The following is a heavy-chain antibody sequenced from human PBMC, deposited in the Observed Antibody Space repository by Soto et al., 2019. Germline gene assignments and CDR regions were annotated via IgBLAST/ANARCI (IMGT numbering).Heavy chain of an antibody. V-gene: IGHV3-23*01. D-gene: IGHD6-19*01. CDR3: AKDTIRAVAGLFDY. J-gene: IGHJ4*02. CDR1: GFTFSSYA. CDR2: ISGSGGGT. Sequence: GGSLRLSCAASGFTFSSYAMSWVRQAPGKGLEWVSAISGSGGGTYYADSVKGRFTISRDNSKNTLYLQMNSLRAEDTAVYYCAKDTIRAVAGLFDYWGQGTLVTVSS.